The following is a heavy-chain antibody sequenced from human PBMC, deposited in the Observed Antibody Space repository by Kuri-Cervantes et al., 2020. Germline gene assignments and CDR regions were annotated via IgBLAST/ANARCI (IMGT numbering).Heavy chain of an antibody. V-gene: IGHV3-30*03. CDR1: GFTFSSYG. J-gene: IGHJ3*02. CDR3: ARSRYNWNDRSVKDAFDI. Sequence: GGSLRLSCAASGFTFSSYGMHWVRQAPGKGLEWVAVISYDGSNKYYADSEKGRFTISRENAKNSLYLQMNSLRAGDTAVYYCARSRYNWNDRSVKDAFDIWGQGTMVTVSS. CDR2: ISYDGSNK. D-gene: IGHD1-20*01.